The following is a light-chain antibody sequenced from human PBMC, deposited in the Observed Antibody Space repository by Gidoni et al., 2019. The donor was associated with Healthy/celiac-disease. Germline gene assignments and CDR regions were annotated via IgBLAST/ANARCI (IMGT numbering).Light chain of an antibody. V-gene: IGLV2-23*01. CDR2: EGS. CDR1: SSDVGSYNL. CDR3: CSYAGSSTYV. J-gene: IGLJ1*01. Sequence: QSPLTQPASVSGSPGQSITISCTGTSSDVGSYNLVSWYQQHPGKAPKPMMYEGSKRPSGVSNRFSGSKSGNTASLTISGLQAEDEADYYCCSYAGSSTYVFGTGTKVTVL.